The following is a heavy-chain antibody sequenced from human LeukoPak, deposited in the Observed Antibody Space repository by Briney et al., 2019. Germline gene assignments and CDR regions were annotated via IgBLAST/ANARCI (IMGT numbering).Heavy chain of an antibody. CDR3: AGGRYFDWLPHSGYFDY. CDR2: INHSGST. V-gene: IGHV4-34*01. Sequence: PSETLSLTCAVYGGSFSGYYWSWIRQPPGKGLEWIGEINHSGSTNYNPSLKSRVTISVDTSKNQFSLKLSSVTAADTAVYYCAGGRYFDWLPHSGYFDYWGQGTLVTVSS. CDR1: GGSFSGYY. J-gene: IGHJ4*02. D-gene: IGHD3-9*01.